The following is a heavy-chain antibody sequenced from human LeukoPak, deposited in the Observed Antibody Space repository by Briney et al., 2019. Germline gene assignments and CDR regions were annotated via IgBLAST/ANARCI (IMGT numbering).Heavy chain of an antibody. V-gene: IGHV3-30*18. CDR2: ISYDGSNK. CDR1: GFTFSSYG. Sequence: PGRSLRLSCAASGFTFSSYGMRWVRQAPGKGLEWVAVISYDGSNKYYADSVKGRFTISRDNSKNTLYLQMNSLRAEDTAVYYCAKEDICDGYNGGLDYWGQGTLVTVSS. D-gene: IGHD5-24*01. J-gene: IGHJ4*02. CDR3: AKEDICDGYNGGLDY.